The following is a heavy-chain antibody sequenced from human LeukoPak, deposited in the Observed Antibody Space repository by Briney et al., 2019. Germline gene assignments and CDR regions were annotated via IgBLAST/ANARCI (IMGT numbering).Heavy chain of an antibody. J-gene: IGHJ6*04. V-gene: IGHV3-30*18. CDR1: GFTFSVYG. CDR3: AKSGSPYYYGMDV. Sequence: QPGRSLRLSCAASGFTFSVYGMHWVRQAPGKGLEWVAVISYDGSNKYYADSVKGRFTISRDNSKNTLYLQMNSLRAEDTAVYYCAKSGSPYYYGMDVWGKGTTVTVSS. D-gene: IGHD3-10*01. CDR2: ISYDGSNK.